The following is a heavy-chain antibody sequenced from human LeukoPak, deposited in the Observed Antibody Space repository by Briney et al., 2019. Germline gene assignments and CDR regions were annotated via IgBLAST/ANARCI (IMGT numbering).Heavy chain of an antibody. Sequence: GGSLRLSCAASGFTFTNFEMNWVRQAPGKGLEWVSYISYSGSATSYADSVKGRFTISRDNAKNSLYLQMNSLRAEDTAVYYCARAGPPAFDPWGQGTLVTVSS. CDR3: ARAGPPAFDP. CDR2: ISYSGSAT. V-gene: IGHV3-48*03. J-gene: IGHJ5*02. CDR1: GFTFTNFE.